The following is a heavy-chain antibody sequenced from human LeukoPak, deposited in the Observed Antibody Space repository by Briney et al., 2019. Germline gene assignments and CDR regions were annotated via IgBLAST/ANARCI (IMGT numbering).Heavy chain of an antibody. V-gene: IGHV3-66*01. CDR1: GFTVSSNY. Sequence: GGSLRLSCAASGFTVSSNYMSWVRQAPGKGLEWVSVIYSGGSTHYADSVKGRFTISRDNSKNTLYLQMNSLRAEDTAVYYCARDQGSRIQLWYEGFDYWGQGTLVTVSS. CDR3: ARDQGSRIQLWYEGFDY. D-gene: IGHD5-18*01. CDR2: IYSGGST. J-gene: IGHJ4*02.